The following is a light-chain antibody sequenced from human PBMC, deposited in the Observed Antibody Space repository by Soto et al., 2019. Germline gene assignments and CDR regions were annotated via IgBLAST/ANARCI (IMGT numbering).Light chain of an antibody. CDR1: QAISRS. J-gene: IGKJ3*01. Sequence: DIQMTQSPSSVSASVGDRVTITCRASQAISRSLAWYQQKPGEDPKLLIYAASILQSGVPSRFSGSGSGTDFTLTITRLQPEDFASYYCQQANSFPFTFGPGTKV. CDR3: QQANSFPFT. V-gene: IGKV1-12*01. CDR2: AAS.